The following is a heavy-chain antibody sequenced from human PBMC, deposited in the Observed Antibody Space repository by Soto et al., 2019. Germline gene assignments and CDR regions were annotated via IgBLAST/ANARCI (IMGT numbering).Heavy chain of an antibody. CDR1: GGTFSSYA. Sequence: QVQLVQSGAEVKKPGSSVKVSCKASGGTFSSYAISWVRQAPGQGLEWMGGIIPIFGTANYAQKFQGRVTIAADESTSTAYMELSSLRSEDTAVYYCASVMVVVVIGAFDIWGQGTMVTVSS. CDR3: ASVMVVVVIGAFDI. CDR2: IIPIFGTA. V-gene: IGHV1-69*01. J-gene: IGHJ3*02. D-gene: IGHD3-22*01.